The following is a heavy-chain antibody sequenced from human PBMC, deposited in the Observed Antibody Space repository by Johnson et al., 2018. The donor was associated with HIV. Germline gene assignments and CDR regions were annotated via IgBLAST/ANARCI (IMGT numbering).Heavy chain of an antibody. D-gene: IGHD3-3*02. J-gene: IGHJ3*02. Sequence: EVQLVEPGGGLVKPGGSLRLSCAASGFTVSSNYMSWVRQAPGKGLAWVSVIYSGGSPYYADYVQVRFTIPTNNSKNTLYPQMNSLRAEDTAVYYCAKSTQASIFRESGPYGAFDIWGQGTMVTVSS. CDR2: IYSGGSP. CDR3: AKSTQASIFRESGPYGAFDI. CDR1: GFTVSSNY. V-gene: IGHV3-66*01.